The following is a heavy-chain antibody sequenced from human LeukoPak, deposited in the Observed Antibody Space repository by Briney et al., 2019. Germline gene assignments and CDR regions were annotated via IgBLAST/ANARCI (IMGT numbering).Heavy chain of an antibody. J-gene: IGHJ3*02. CDR2: IYHSGST. CDR3: ARVSVLRYFDWVNDAFDI. D-gene: IGHD3-9*01. V-gene: IGHV4-38-2*02. Sequence: PWETLSLTCTVPGYSISSGYYWGWIRQPPGKGLEWIGSIYHSGSTYYNPSLKSRVTISVDTSKNQFSLKLSSVTAADTAVYYCARVSVLRYFDWVNDAFDIWGQGTMVTVSS. CDR1: GYSISSGYY.